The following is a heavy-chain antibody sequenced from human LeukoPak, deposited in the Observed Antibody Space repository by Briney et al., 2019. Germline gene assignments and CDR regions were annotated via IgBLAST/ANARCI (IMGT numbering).Heavy chain of an antibody. CDR3: ARLEFAGTHYFVY. D-gene: IGHD1-1*01. CDR1: GYTFTSYG. V-gene: IGHV1-18*01. Sequence: GASVKVSCKASGYTFTSYGISWVRQAPGQGLEWMGWISVYNGNTNYAQKLQGRVTMTTDTSTSTAYMDLRSLGSDDTAVYYCARLEFAGTHYFVYWGQGTLVTVSS. J-gene: IGHJ4*02. CDR2: ISVYNGNT.